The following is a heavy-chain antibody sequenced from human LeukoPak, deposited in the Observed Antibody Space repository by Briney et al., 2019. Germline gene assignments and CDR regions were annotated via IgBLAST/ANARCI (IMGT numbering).Heavy chain of an antibody. CDR3: ARGVPYYDSSGYHLFDY. Sequence: SETLSLTCTVSGGSISSYYWSWIRQPPGKGLEWIGYIYYSGSTNYNPSLKSRVTISVDTSKNQSSLKLSSVTAADTAVYYCARGVPYYDSSGYHLFDYWGQGTLVTVSS. J-gene: IGHJ4*02. CDR1: GGSISSYY. D-gene: IGHD3-22*01. CDR2: IYYSGST. V-gene: IGHV4-59*01.